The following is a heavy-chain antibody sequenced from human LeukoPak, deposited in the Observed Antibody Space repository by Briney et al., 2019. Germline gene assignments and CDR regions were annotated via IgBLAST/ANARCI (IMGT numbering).Heavy chain of an antibody. CDR1: GFTLSTYW. V-gene: IGHV3-7*01. CDR3: AKDHGV. CDR2: INPDGSGK. Sequence: GGSLRLSCEASGFTLSTYWMNWVRQVPGKGLDWVANINPDGSGKRYVDSVKGRFTIARDNADNSLSLQMNSLRAEDTAVYYCAKDHGVWGTGTTVTVS. J-gene: IGHJ6*03.